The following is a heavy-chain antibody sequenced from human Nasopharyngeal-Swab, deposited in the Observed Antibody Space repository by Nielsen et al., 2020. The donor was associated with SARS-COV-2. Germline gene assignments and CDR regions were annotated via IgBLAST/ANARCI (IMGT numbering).Heavy chain of an antibody. CDR2: IYIGGRT. CDR3: AGGAVELRGIYFGY. J-gene: IGHJ4*02. Sequence: GESLKLSCAASGVSVHYFYLTLVRQAPGTGLEWVSIIYIGGRTFYADSVMGRFTISRDNSKNTLYLQMNSLRAEDTAVYYCAGGAVELRGIYFGYWGQGDLVTVSS. D-gene: IGHD3-10*01. V-gene: IGHV3-53*01. CDR1: GVSVHYFY.